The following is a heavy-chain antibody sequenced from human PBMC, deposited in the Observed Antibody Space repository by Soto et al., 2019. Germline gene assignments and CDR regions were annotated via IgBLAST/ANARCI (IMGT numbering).Heavy chain of an antibody. J-gene: IGHJ6*02. CDR3: TRDRSYYDSSGPPGSHYYYGMDV. V-gene: IGHV3-49*04. Sequence: GSLRLSCTASGFTFGDYAMSWVRQAPGKGLEWVGFIRSKAYGGTTEYAASVKGRFTISRDDSKSIAYLQMNSLKTEDTAVYYCTRDRSYYDSSGPPGSHYYYGMDVWGQGTTVTVSS. D-gene: IGHD3-22*01. CDR2: IRSKAYGGTT. CDR1: GFTFGDYA.